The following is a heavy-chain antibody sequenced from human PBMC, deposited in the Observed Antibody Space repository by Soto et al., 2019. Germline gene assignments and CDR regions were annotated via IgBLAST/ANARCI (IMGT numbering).Heavy chain of an antibody. Sequence: PSQTPSLRCTVAGGYSSSSSDCWGWIRQPPGKGLEWIGSIYYSGSTYYNPFLKSRVTISVDTSKNQFSLKLSSVTAADTAVYYCARAVLPNTIFGVVIPYYYYYMDVWGKGTTVTVSS. V-gene: IGHV4-39*01. CDR2: IYYSGST. CDR1: GGYSSSSSDC. D-gene: IGHD3-3*01. CDR3: ARAVLPNTIFGVVIPYYYYYMDV. J-gene: IGHJ6*03.